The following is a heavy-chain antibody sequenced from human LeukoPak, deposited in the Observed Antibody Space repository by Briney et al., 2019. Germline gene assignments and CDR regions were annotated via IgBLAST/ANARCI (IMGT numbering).Heavy chain of an antibody. Sequence: GGSLRLSCAASGFSFSSKWMHWVRQAPGKGLMWVSRINRDGSTTRYADSVKGRFTISRDNAQNTLYLQMSSLRAEDTAVYYCAELGITMIGGVWGKGTTVTISS. J-gene: IGHJ6*04. V-gene: IGHV3-74*01. CDR3: AELGITMIGGV. D-gene: IGHD3-10*02. CDR2: INRDGSTT. CDR1: GFSFSSKW.